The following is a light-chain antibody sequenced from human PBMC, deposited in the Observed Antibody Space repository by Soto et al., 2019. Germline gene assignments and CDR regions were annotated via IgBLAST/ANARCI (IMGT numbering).Light chain of an antibody. V-gene: IGKV3-11*01. CDR1: QSVRSY. CDR3: QQYGGSPRIT. CDR2: DAS. J-gene: IGKJ5*01. Sequence: EIVLTQSPATLSLSPGERATLSCRASQSVRSYLAWYQQKPGQAPRLLIYDASNRATGIPARFSGSGSGTDFTLTISSLEPEDFAVYYCQQYGGSPRITFGQGTRLEIK.